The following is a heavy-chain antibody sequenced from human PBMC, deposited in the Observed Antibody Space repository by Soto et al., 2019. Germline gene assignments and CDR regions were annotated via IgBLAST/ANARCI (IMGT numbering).Heavy chain of an antibody. J-gene: IGHJ5*02. CDR2: INHVGGT. CDR1: GGFLNESC. CDR3: VRIRYQLPSSVLWLDP. D-gene: IGHD3-16*01. Sequence: PSETLSLTCAVYGGFLNESCWAWIRQPPGKGLEWIGEINHVGGTNYNPSLKSRVTMSVDTSQNQFSLRLISVTAADTAMYFCVRIRYQLPSSVLWLDPWGQGTPVTVSS. V-gene: IGHV4-34*01.